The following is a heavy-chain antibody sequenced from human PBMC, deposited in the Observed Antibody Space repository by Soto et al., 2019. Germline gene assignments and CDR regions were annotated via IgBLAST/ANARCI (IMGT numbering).Heavy chain of an antibody. D-gene: IGHD1-1*01. CDR2: VYYSGST. CDR1: GASISSYY. CDR3: ARDTTPSL. Sequence: NPSETLSLTCTVSGASISSYYWSWIRQPPGKGLEWIGYVYYSGSTNYNPSLKSRVTISVDTSKNQFSLKLSSVTAADTAMYYCARDTTPSLWGQGTLVTVPQ. V-gene: IGHV4-59*01. J-gene: IGHJ4*02.